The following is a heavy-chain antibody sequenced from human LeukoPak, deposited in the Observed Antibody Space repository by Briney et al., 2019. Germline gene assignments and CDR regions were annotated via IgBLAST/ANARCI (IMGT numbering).Heavy chain of an antibody. Sequence: SETLSLTCTVSGGSIGSSSYYWGWIRQPPGKGLEWIGSIYYSGSTYYNPSLKSRVTISVDTSKNQFSLKLSSVTAADTAVYYCARPSSSGWYGYWGQGTLVTVSS. CDR2: IYYSGST. CDR1: GGSIGSSSYY. D-gene: IGHD6-19*01. CDR3: ARPSSSGWYGY. J-gene: IGHJ4*02. V-gene: IGHV4-39*01.